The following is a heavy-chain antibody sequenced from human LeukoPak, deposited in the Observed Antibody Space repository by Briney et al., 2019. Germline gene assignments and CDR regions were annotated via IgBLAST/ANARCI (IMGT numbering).Heavy chain of an antibody. CDR3: ARDYYYDSSGYYDY. Sequence: ASVKVSCKASGYTFTGYYMHWGRQAPGQGLEWMGWINPNSGGTNYAQKFQGRVTMTRDTSISTAYMELSRLRSDDTAVYYCARDYYYDSSGYYDYWGQGTLVTVSS. D-gene: IGHD3-22*01. CDR1: GYTFTGYY. CDR2: INPNSGGT. V-gene: IGHV1-2*02. J-gene: IGHJ4*02.